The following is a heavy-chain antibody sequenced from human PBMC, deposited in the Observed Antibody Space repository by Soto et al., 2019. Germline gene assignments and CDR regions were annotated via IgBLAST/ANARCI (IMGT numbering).Heavy chain of an antibody. V-gene: IGHV1-2*02. Sequence: ASVKVSCKASGYTFTSYAMNWVRQAPGQGLEWMRWINPNSGGTKYAPKFQGGVTMTRDTSITTAYMELSRLRSGDTAVYYCAREPATAKPEGVDFWGQGTLVTVSS. CDR1: GYTFTSYA. CDR2: INPNSGGT. D-gene: IGHD1-1*01. CDR3: AREPATAKPEGVDF. J-gene: IGHJ4*02.